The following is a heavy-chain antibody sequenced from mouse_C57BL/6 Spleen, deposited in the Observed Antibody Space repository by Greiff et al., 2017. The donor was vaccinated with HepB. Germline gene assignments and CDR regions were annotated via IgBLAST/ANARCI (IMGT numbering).Heavy chain of an antibody. CDR2: ILPGSGST. Sequence: VQLQQSGAELMKPGASVKLSCKATGYTFTGYWIEWVKQRPGHGLEWIGEILPGSGSTNYNEKFKGKATFTADTSSNTAYMQISSLTTEDSAIYYCARVHGSSPFAYWGQGTLVTVSA. CDR1: GYTFTGYW. CDR3: ARVHGSSPFAY. V-gene: IGHV1-9*01. D-gene: IGHD1-1*01. J-gene: IGHJ3*01.